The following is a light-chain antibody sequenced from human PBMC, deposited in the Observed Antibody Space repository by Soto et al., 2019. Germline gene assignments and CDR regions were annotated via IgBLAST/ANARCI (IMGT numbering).Light chain of an antibody. CDR1: QSVSSY. Sequence: DIVLTQSPATLSLSPGERATLSCRASQSVSSYLAWYQQKPGQAPRLLIYDASNRATGIPARLSGSGSGTDFTLTISCIEPEDFAVYYCQQRSNSWTFGQGTKVEIE. CDR2: DAS. J-gene: IGKJ1*01. V-gene: IGKV3-11*01. CDR3: QQRSNSWT.